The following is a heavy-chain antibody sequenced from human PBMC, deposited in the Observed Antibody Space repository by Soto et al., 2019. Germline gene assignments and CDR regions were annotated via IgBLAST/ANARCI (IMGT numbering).Heavy chain of an antibody. J-gene: IGHJ6*02. D-gene: IGHD2-15*01. CDR1: GFNFNGYT. CDR2: ISSSGYI. Sequence: PGGSLRLSCAASGFNFNGYTINWVRQAPGKRLEWLSSISSSGYIFSTDSVRGRFTISRDNAKNSVYLQINSLRADDTAVYFCARDCSGGSCYPGMDVWGQGTTVTVSS. CDR3: ARDCSGGSCYPGMDV. V-gene: IGHV3-21*01.